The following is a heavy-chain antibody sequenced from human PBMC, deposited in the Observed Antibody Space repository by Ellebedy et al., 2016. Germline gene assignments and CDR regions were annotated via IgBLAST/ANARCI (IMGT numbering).Heavy chain of an antibody. V-gene: IGHV4-31*03. J-gene: IGHJ4*02. CDR1: GGSISSGGYY. Sequence: SETLSLXCTVSGGSISSGGYYWSWIRQHPGKGLEWIGYIYYSGSTYYNPSLKSRVTISVDTSKNQFSLKLSSVTAADTAVYYCARAPPLLRYFDWFFDYWGQGTLVTVSS. CDR3: ARAPPLLRYFDWFFDY. D-gene: IGHD3-9*01. CDR2: IYYSGST.